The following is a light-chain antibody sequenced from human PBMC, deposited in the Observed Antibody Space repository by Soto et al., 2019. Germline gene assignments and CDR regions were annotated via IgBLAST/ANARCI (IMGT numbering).Light chain of an antibody. Sequence: QSALTQPASVSGSPGQSITISCTGTSSDVGSYNLVAWYQQHPGKAPKLMIYEGSKRPSGVSNRFSGSKSGNTASLTIFGLQAEDEADYYCCSYAGSSTLWVFGGGTKLTVL. CDR2: EGS. J-gene: IGLJ3*02. CDR3: CSYAGSSTLWV. CDR1: SSDVGSYNL. V-gene: IGLV2-23*01.